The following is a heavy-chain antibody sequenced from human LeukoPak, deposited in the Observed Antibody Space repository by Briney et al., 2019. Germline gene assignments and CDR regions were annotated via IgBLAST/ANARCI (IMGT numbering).Heavy chain of an antibody. CDR2: MNPNSGNT. Sequence: GASVKVSCKASGYTFTSYDINWVRQATGQGLEWMGWMNPNSGNTGYAQKFQGRVTITRNTSISTAYMELSSLRSEDTAVYYCARVFQDCSSTSCYLVYFDYWGQGTLVTVSS. CDR3: ARVFQDCSSTSCYLVYFDY. D-gene: IGHD2-2*01. J-gene: IGHJ4*02. CDR1: GYTFTSYD. V-gene: IGHV1-8*03.